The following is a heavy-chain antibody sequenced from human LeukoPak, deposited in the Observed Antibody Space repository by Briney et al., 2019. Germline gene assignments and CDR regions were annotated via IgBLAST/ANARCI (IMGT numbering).Heavy chain of an antibody. V-gene: IGHV1-18*01. CDR2: ISAYNGNT. Sequence: ASVKVSCKASGYTFTSYGISWVRQAPGQGLEWMGWISAYNGNTNYAQKLQGRVTMTTDTSTSTAYMELRSLRSDDTAVYYCARLGIVVVPAAIFHYYGMDVWGQGTTVTVSS. D-gene: IGHD2-2*03. J-gene: IGHJ6*02. CDR1: GYTFTSYG. CDR3: ARLGIVVVPAAIFHYYGMDV.